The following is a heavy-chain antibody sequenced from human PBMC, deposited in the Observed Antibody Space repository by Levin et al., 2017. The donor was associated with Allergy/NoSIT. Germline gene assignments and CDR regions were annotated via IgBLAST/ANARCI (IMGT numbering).Heavy chain of an antibody. CDR3: ARDNIGLPDAFDI. V-gene: IGHV3-9*01. Sequence: AGGSLRLSCAASGFTFDVYAMHWVRQAPGKGLEWVSGISWNSGSIGYADSVKGRFTISRDNAKNSLYLQMNSLRTEDTALYYCARDNIGLPDAFDIWGQGTMVIVSS. CDR1: GFTFDVYA. D-gene: IGHD3-10*01. CDR2: ISWNSGSI. J-gene: IGHJ3*02.